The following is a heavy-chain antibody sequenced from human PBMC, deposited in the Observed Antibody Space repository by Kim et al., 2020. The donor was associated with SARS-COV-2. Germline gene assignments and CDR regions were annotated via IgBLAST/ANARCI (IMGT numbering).Heavy chain of an antibody. CDR1: GGSISSYY. CDR2: IYYSGST. CDR3: ARVGGPVVAASPHHYVVTAIPPGLTLLPPNNWFDP. Sequence: SETLSLTCTVSGGSISSYYWSWIRQPPGKGLEWIGYIYYSGSTNYNPSLKSRVTISVDTSKNQFSLKLSSVTAADTAVYYCARVGGPVVAASPHHYVVTAIPPGLTLLPPNNWFDPWGQGTLVTVSS. V-gene: IGHV4-59*01. J-gene: IGHJ5*02. D-gene: IGHD2-15*01.